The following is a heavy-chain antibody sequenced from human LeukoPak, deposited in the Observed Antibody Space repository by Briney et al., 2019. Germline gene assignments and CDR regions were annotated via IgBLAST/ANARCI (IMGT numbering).Heavy chain of an antibody. CDR3: ARGRFLDRYYYYYYYMDV. CDR2: ISHNGAT. D-gene: IGHD3-3*01. J-gene: IGHJ6*03. CDR1: GYSINSGYY. V-gene: IGHV4-38-2*02. Sequence: SETLSLTCTVSGYSINSGYYWGWIRQPPGKGLEWIGTISHNGATYSNPSLKSRVIISVDSSKNQFSLKLSSVTAADTAVYYCARGRFLDRYYYYYYYMDVWGKGTTVTVSS.